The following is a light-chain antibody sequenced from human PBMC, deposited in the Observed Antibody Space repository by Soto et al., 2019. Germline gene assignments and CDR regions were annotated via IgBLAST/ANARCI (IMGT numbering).Light chain of an antibody. J-gene: IGKJ1*01. CDR1: QTISVS. V-gene: IGKV1-5*01. CDR2: DAS. CDR3: QQYDKYST. Sequence: IQMTQSPSTLSASVGDTVTITCRASQTISVSLAWYRQKPGKAPNLLIYDASTLQEGVPSRFSGSGSGTEFTLTVNRLQPDDFAPYFCQQYDKYSTFGHGTKVDVK.